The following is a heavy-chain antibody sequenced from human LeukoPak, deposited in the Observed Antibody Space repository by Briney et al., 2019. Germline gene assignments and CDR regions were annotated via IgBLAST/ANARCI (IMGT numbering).Heavy chain of an antibody. CDR1: GGTFSSYA. D-gene: IGHD6-13*01. V-gene: IGHV1-69*04. CDR3: ARDLKGIPFDY. CDR2: TIPILGIA. J-gene: IGHJ4*02. Sequence: ASVKVSCKASGGTFSSYAISWVRQAPGQGLEWMGRTIPILGIANYAQKFQGRVTITADKSTSTAYMELSSLRSEDTAVYYCARDLKGIPFDYWGQGTLVTVSS.